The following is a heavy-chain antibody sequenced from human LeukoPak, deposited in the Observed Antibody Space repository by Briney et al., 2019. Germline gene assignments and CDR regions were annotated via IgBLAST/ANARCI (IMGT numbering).Heavy chain of an antibody. Sequence: PGRSLRLSCAASGFTFSSYSMNLVRQAPGKGLKWVSSISSSSSYIYYADSVKGRFTISRDNAKNSLYLQMNSLRAEDTAVYYCARVGIVGPHGAFDIWGQGTMVTVSS. D-gene: IGHD1-26*01. J-gene: IGHJ3*02. CDR2: ISSSSSYI. CDR3: ARVGIVGPHGAFDI. CDR1: GFTFSSYS. V-gene: IGHV3-21*01.